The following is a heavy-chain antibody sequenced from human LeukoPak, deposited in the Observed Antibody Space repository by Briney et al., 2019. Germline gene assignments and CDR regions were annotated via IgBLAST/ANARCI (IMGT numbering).Heavy chain of an antibody. J-gene: IGHJ4*02. CDR3: ARGRRLGLNTYYFDY. CDR1: RFTFSNYW. CDR2: IKEDGSEK. V-gene: IGHV3-7*04. D-gene: IGHD6-19*01. Sequence: PGGSLRLSCAASRFTFSNYWMSWVRQAPGKGLEWVANIKEDGSEKYYVDSVKGRFTISRDNAKKSLHLQMNGLRAEDTAVYYCARGRRLGLNTYYFDYWGQGTLVTVSS.